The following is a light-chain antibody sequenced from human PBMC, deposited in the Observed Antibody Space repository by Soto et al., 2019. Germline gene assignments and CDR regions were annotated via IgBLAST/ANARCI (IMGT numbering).Light chain of an antibody. Sequence: DIQMTQSPSTLSASVVDRVTITFRASQMISDWLAWYQQKPGKAPKLLIYKASSLESGVPARFSGSGSGTDFTLAISSLQPEDSATYYCLQDINYPWTFGQGTKVDNK. CDR2: KAS. CDR1: QMISDW. CDR3: LQDINYPWT. V-gene: IGKV1-5*03. J-gene: IGKJ1*01.